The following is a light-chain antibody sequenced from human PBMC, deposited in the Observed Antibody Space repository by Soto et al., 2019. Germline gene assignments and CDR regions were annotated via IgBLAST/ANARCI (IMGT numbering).Light chain of an antibody. J-gene: IGKJ1*01. CDR1: QSVSSSY. Sequence: EIGLTQTPGALSLSPRERASLSCIASQSVSSSYLAWYQQKPGQAPRLLIYDASNRATGIPARFSGSGSGTDFTLTISSLEPEDFAVYYCQQRSNWPWTVAQGTKVDIK. V-gene: IGKV3-11*01. CDR2: DAS. CDR3: QQRSNWPWT.